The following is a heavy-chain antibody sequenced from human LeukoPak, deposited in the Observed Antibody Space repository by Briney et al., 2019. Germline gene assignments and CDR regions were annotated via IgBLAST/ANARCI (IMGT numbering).Heavy chain of an antibody. D-gene: IGHD3-9*01. CDR2: ISSSSSYT. J-gene: IGHJ6*02. V-gene: IGHV3-11*05. CDR1: GFTVSDYY. Sequence: GGSLRLSCAASGFTVSDYYMSWIRQAPGKGLEWVSYISSSSSYTNYADSVKGRFTISRDNAKNSLYLQMNSLRAEDTAVYYCARDRVRYYDILTGYSYYYYGMDVWGQGTTVTVSS. CDR3: ARDRVRYYDILTGYSYYYYGMDV.